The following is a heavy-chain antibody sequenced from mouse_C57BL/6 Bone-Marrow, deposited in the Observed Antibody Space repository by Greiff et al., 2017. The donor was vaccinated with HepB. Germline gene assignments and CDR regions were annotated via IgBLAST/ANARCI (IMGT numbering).Heavy chain of an antibody. Sequence: QVQLKESGPELVKPGASVKISCKASGYAFSSSWMNWVKQRPGKGLEWIGRIYPGDGDTNYNGKFKGKATLTAAKSSSTANMQRSSLTSEDSAVYFCAVYGNYDYWGQGTTLTVSS. J-gene: IGHJ2*01. D-gene: IGHD2-1*01. CDR2: IYPGDGDT. CDR1: GYAFSSSW. CDR3: AVYGNYDY. V-gene: IGHV1-82*01.